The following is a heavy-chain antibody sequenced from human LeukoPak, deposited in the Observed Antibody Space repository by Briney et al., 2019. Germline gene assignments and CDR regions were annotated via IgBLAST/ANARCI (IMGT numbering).Heavy chain of an antibody. J-gene: IGHJ4*02. CDR3: ARNSGSCVKNLDY. CDR1: GFTFGTYG. V-gene: IGHV3-30*02. Sequence: GGSLRLSCAASGFTFGTYGMHWVRQAPGKGLQWVAFMRYDAANKYYADSVKGRFTISRDNAKNSLYLQMNSLRAEDTAVYYCARNSGSCVKNLDYWGQGTLVTVSS. CDR2: MRYDAANK. D-gene: IGHD1-26*01.